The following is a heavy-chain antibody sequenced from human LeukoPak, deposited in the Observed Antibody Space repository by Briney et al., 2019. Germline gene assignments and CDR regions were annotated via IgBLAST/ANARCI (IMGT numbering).Heavy chain of an antibody. J-gene: IGHJ5*02. D-gene: IGHD6-19*01. Sequence: GGSLRLSCAASGFTFSSYGMSWVRQAPGKGLEWVSAISGSGSHLYYADSVKGRFTISRDNSKNTLYLKMNSLRAEDTAVYYCAKDPEGDSSGWYHYNWFDPWGQGTLVTVSS. V-gene: IGHV3-23*01. CDR2: ISGSGSHL. CDR1: GFTFSSYG. CDR3: AKDPEGDSSGWYHYNWFDP.